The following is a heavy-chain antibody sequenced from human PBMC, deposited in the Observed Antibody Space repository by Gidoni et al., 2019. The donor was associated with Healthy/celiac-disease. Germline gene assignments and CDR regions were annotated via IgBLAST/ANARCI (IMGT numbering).Heavy chain of an antibody. D-gene: IGHD1-26*01. CDR2: INHSGST. J-gene: IGHJ4*02. CDR1: GGSFSGYY. Sequence: QVQLQQWGAGLLKPSETLSLTCAVYGGSFSGYYWSWIRQPPGKGLEWIGEINHSGSTNYNPSLKSRVTISVDTSKNQFSLKLSSVTAADTAVYYCARGGVGARPYYFDYWGQGTLVTVSS. CDR3: ARGGVGARPYYFDY. V-gene: IGHV4-34*01.